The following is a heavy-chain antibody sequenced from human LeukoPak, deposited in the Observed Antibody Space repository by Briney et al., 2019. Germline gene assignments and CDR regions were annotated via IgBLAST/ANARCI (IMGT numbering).Heavy chain of an antibody. CDR1: GVTFSSYG. Sequence: GGSLRLSCAASGVTFSSYGMHWVRQAPGKGLEWVAVIWYDGSNKYYADSVKGRFTISRDNSKNTLYLLMNSLRAEDTAVYYCARDFRAAPAHWFDRWGQGTLVTVSS. V-gene: IGHV3-33*01. J-gene: IGHJ5*02. CDR2: IWYDGSNK. D-gene: IGHD2-15*01. CDR3: ARDFRAAPAHWFDR.